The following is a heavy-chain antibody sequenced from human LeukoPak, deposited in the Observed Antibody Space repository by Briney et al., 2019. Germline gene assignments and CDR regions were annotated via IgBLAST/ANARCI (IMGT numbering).Heavy chain of an antibody. D-gene: IGHD3-10*01. J-gene: IGHJ3*02. Sequence: SETLSLTCAVYGGSFSGYYWSWIRQPPGKGLEWIGEINHSGSIYYNPSLKSRVTISVDTSKNQFSLKLSSVTAADTAVYYCARRAITMVRGVIRAFDIWGQRTMVTVSS. CDR1: GGSFSGYY. CDR2: INHSGSI. CDR3: ARRAITMVRGVIRAFDI. V-gene: IGHV4-34*01.